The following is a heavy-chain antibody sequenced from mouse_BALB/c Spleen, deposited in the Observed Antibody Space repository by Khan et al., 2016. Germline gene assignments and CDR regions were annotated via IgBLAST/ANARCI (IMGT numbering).Heavy chain of an antibody. CDR2: ISGGSSTI. V-gene: IGHV5-17*02. Sequence: EVELVESGGGLVQPGGSRKLSCAASGFTFSVFGIHWVRQAPEKGLEWVAYISGGSSTIYYADTVKGRFTISRDTPKNTLFLQMTSLRSEDTAVYYCARLTPYASDYWGQGTSVTVSS. J-gene: IGHJ4*01. CDR1: GFTFSVFG. CDR3: ARLTPYASDY. D-gene: IGHD4-1*01.